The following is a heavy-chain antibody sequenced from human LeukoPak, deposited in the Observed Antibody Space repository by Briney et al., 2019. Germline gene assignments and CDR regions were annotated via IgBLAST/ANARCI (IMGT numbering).Heavy chain of an antibody. D-gene: IGHD3-10*01. CDR3: ARAHALWLNTGIYYYMDV. CDR2: IYTSGST. Sequence: PSETLPLTCTVSGGSISSGSYYWSWIRQPAGKGLEWIGRIYTSGSTNYNPSLKSRVTISVDTSKNQFSLKLSSVTAADTAVYYCARAHALWLNTGIYYYMDVWGKGTMVTVSS. J-gene: IGHJ6*03. V-gene: IGHV4-61*02. CDR1: GGSISSGSYY.